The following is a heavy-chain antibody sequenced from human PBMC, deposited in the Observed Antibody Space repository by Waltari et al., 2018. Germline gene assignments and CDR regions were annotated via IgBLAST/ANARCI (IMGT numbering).Heavy chain of an antibody. Sequence: QVQLVESGGGVVQPGGSLRLSCAASGFTFSSYGMHWVRQAPGKGLEWVAFIRYDGSNKYYADSVKGRFTISRDNSKNTLYLQMNSLRAEDTAVYYCAKESVRVVYANFDYWGQGTLVTVSS. D-gene: IGHD2-8*02. V-gene: IGHV3-30*02. CDR1: GFTFSSYG. J-gene: IGHJ4*02. CDR3: AKESVRVVYANFDY. CDR2: IRYDGSNK.